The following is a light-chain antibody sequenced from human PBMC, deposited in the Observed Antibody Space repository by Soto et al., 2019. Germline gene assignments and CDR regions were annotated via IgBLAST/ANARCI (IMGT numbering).Light chain of an antibody. CDR3: QQYNNWPPIT. J-gene: IGKJ5*01. V-gene: IGKV3-15*01. CDR1: QSINNK. Sequence: ETVMTQSPATLSVSPGERVTLSCRASQSINNKVAWYQQKPGQAPRLLIYGASTRATGISARFSGSGSGTEFTLTIRSLQSEDFAVYYCQQYNNWPPITFGQGTRLEIK. CDR2: GAS.